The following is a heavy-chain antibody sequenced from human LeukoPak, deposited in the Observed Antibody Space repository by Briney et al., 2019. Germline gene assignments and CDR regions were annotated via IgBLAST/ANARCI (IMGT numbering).Heavy chain of an antibody. CDR2: ISSSGSTI. D-gene: IGHD3-9*01. CDR1: GFTFSSYE. CDR3: ARIPYYDILTGYYSSYYYYYGMDV. Sequence: GGSLRLSCAASGFTFSSYEMNWVRQAPGKGLEWVSYISSSGSTIYYADSVKGRFTISRDNAKNSLYLQMNSLGAEDTAVYYCARIPYYDILTGYYSSYYYYYGMDVWGQGTTVTVSS. J-gene: IGHJ6*02. V-gene: IGHV3-48*03.